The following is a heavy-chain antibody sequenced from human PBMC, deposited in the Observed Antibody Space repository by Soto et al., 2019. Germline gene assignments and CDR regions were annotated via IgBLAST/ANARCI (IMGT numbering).Heavy chain of an antibody. V-gene: IGHV1-69*02. D-gene: IGHD2-2*01. J-gene: IGHJ3*02. CDR1: GGTFSSHT. CDR3: ARGGYCPDTTCYRPSDI. Sequence: QVQVVQSGAEVKKPGSSVKVSCKASGGTFSSHTIDWVRQAPGQGLEWMGRIIPILDIPNYAQTFQGRVTITADKSTSTAYLEVSSLRSEDTAVYYCARGGYCPDTTCYRPSDIWGKGTMVTVSS. CDR2: IIPILDIP.